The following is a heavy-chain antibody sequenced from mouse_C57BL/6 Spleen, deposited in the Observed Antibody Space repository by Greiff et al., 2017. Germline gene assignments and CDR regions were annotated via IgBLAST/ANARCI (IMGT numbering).Heavy chain of an antibody. CDR3: ARSPVGGYFDV. D-gene: IGHD1-1*01. V-gene: IGHV1-82*01. CDR1: GYAFSSSW. Sequence: QVQLKQSGPELVKPGASVKISCKASGYAFSSSWMNWVKQRPGKGLEWIGRIYPGDGDTNYNGKFKGKATLTADKSSSTAYMQLSSLTSEDSAVYFCARSPVGGYFDVWGTGTTVTVSS. CDR2: IYPGDGDT. J-gene: IGHJ1*03.